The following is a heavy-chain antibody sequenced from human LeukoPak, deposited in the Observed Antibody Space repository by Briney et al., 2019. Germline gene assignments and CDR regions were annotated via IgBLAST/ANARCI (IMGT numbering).Heavy chain of an antibody. CDR3: ASEPVEMATTPSY. V-gene: IGHV1-46*01. CDR2: INPSGGST. CDR1: GYTFTSYY. J-gene: IGHJ4*02. Sequence: GASVKVSCKASGYTFTSYYMHWVRQAPGQGLECMGIINPSGGSTSYAQKFQGRVTMTRDTSTSTVYMELSSLRSEDTAVYYCASEPVEMATTPSYWGQGTLVTVSS. D-gene: IGHD5-24*01.